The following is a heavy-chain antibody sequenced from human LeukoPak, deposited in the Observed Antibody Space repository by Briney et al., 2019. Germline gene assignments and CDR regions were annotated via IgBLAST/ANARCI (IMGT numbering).Heavy chain of an antibody. D-gene: IGHD1-26*01. CDR3: ARWGAGATTDY. CDR2: IWYDGSNQ. Sequence: PGRSLRLSCAASGFSFSSYGIYWVRQAPGKGLEWVAVIWYDGSNQYYADSVKGRFTISRDNSGNTAYLQMNSLRVEDTAVYFCARWGAGATTDYWGQGTLVTVSS. V-gene: IGHV3-33*07. J-gene: IGHJ4*02. CDR1: GFSFSSYG.